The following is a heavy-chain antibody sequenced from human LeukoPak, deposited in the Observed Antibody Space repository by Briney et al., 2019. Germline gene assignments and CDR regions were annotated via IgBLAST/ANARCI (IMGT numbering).Heavy chain of an antibody. CDR1: GGSFSGYW. CDR3: ARGDVVVVAATGWYFDL. J-gene: IGHJ2*01. D-gene: IGHD2-15*01. CDR2: ISHSGET. Sequence: SETLSLTCAVSGGSFSGYWWCWIRQSPGTGLEWIGEISHSGETNCNPSFESRVSISLDTSKNQFSLKLSSVTAADTAVYYCARGDVVVVAATGWYFDLWGRGTLVTVSS. V-gene: IGHV4-34*01.